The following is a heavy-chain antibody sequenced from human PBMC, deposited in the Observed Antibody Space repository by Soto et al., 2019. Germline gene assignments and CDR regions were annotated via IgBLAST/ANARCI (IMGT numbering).Heavy chain of an antibody. CDR2: ISSNGGST. J-gene: IGHJ4*02. V-gene: IGHV3-64*01. CDR1: GFTFSSYA. Sequence: PGGSLRLSCAASGFTFSSYAMHWVRQAPGKGLEYVSAISSNGGSTYYANSVKGRFTISRDNSKNTLCLQMGSLRAEDMAVYYCARGPGYYFDYWGQGTLVTVSS. CDR3: ARGPGYYFDY.